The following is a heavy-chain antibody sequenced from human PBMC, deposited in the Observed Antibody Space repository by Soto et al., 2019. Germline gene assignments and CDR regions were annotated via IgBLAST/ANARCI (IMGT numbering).Heavy chain of an antibody. D-gene: IGHD2-21*02. CDR3: ARGWGLVFDY. V-gene: IGHV4-59*01. CDR1: GGSISRYY. J-gene: IGHJ4*02. Sequence: SXSLSLTCSVSGGSISRYYWSWIRQPPVKGLEWIGYIYYSGSTNYNPSLKSRVTISVDTSKNQFSLKLSSVTAADTAVYYCARGWGLVFDYWGQGTLVTVSS. CDR2: IYYSGST.